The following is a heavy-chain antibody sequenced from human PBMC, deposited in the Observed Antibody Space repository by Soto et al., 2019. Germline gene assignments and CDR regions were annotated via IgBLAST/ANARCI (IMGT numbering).Heavy chain of an antibody. V-gene: IGHV1-69*05. CDR2: IIPIFGTA. Sequence: SVKVSCKASGGTFSSYAISWVRQAPGQGLEWMGGIIPIFGTANYAQKFQGRVTITRDTSASTAYMELSSLRSEDTAVYYCARAPFPIFGVVDYYGMDVWGQGTTVTVSS. J-gene: IGHJ6*02. CDR1: GGTFSSYA. CDR3: ARAPFPIFGVVDYYGMDV. D-gene: IGHD3-3*01.